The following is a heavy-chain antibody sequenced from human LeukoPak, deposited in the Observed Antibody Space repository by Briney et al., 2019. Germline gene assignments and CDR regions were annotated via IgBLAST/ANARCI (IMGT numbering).Heavy chain of an antibody. D-gene: IGHD3-22*01. J-gene: IGHJ4*02. CDR3: ARDSYSDYYDSVGLDY. CDR1: GYTFTSYG. CDR2: ISAYNGNT. Sequence: ASVKVSCKASGYTFTSYGISWVRQAPGQGLEWMGWISAYNGNTNYAQKLQGRVTMTTDTSTSTAYMELGSLRSDDTAVYYCARDSYSDYYDSVGLDYWGQGTLVTVSS. V-gene: IGHV1-18*01.